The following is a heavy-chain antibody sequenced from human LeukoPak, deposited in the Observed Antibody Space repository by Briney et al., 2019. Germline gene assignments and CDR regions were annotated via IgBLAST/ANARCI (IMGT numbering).Heavy chain of an antibody. CDR1: GGSFSGYY. CDR2: INHSGST. V-gene: IGHV4-34*01. CDR3: ARGGVGATGFDY. D-gene: IGHD1-26*01. Sequence: KPSETLSLTCAVYGGSFSGYYWSWIRQPPGKGLEWIGEINHSGSTNYNPSLKSRVAISVDTSKNQFSLELSSVTAADTAVYYCARGGVGATGFDYWGQGTLVTVSS. J-gene: IGHJ4*02.